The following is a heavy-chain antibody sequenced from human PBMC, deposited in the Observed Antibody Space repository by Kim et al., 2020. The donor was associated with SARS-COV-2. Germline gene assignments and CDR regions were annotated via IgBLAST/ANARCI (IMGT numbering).Heavy chain of an antibody. CDR2: A. V-gene: IGHV1-69*01. J-gene: IGHJ6*02. D-gene: IGHD4-17*01. CDR3: ARGYGGNPIPV. Sequence: ATYEQKFQGRVTITADESTSTAYMELSSLRSEDTAVYYCARGYGGNPIPVWGQGTTVTVSS.